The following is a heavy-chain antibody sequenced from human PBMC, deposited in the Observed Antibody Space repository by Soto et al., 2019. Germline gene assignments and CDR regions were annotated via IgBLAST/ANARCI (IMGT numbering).Heavy chain of an antibody. D-gene: IGHD3-10*01. J-gene: IGHJ4*02. CDR1: RFSISDCS. V-gene: IGHV3-48*01. Sequence: EVQLVESGGGLVQPGGSLRLSCAASRFSISDCSMNWVRRAPGKGLEWISYISTNNDAIYYADSVKGRFTISRDNAKNSLYLQMNSLRAEDTALYYCASVLGSRRSGSYPSYWGQGTLVTVSS. CDR2: ISTNNDAI. CDR3: ASVLGSRRSGSYPSY.